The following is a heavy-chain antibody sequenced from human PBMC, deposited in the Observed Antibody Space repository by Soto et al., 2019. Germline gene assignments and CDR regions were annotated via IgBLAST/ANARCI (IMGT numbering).Heavy chain of an antibody. J-gene: IGHJ4*02. CDR1: GFSLSTSGVG. CDR2: IYWDDDK. V-gene: IGHV2-5*02. Sequence: QITLKESGPTLVKPTQTLTLTCTFSGFSLSTSGVGVGWIRQPPGKALEWLALIYWDDDKRYSPSLKSRLTIPKDPSKNQVVLTMSNMDPVDTATYYCAPVVLLWFGELHFEYWGQGTLVTVSS. CDR3: APVVLLWFGELHFEY. D-gene: IGHD3-10*01.